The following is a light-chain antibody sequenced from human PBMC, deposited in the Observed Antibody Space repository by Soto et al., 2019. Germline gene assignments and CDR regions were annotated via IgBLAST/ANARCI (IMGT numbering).Light chain of an antibody. CDR2: AAY. J-gene: IGKJ4*01. Sequence: AIEMTQSPSSLSASVGDRVTITCRASQGIRNDLGWYQQKPGKAPKLLIYAAYSLQSGVPSRFSGSGSGTDFTLTISSLQPEDFATYYCLQDYKNSLTFGRGTKVEIK. V-gene: IGKV1-6*01. CDR3: LQDYKNSLT. CDR1: QGIRND.